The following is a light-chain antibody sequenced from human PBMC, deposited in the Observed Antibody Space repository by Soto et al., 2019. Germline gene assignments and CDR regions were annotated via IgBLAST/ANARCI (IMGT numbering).Light chain of an antibody. CDR1: QSVLYSPNNKNY. CDR3: QQYYTNSWS. V-gene: IGKV4-1*01. CDR2: WAS. Sequence: DILMTQSPDSLAVSLGERATINCKSSQSVLYSPNNKNYLAWYQHKPGQPPKMLIYWASIRESGVPDRFSGSGSGTDFTLTISSLQYEDVAVYYCQQYYTNSWSFGQGTKVDIK. J-gene: IGKJ1*01.